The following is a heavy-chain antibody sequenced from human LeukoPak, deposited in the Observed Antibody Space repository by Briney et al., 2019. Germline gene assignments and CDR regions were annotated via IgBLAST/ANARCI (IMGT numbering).Heavy chain of an antibody. V-gene: IGHV3-48*03. J-gene: IGHJ4*02. D-gene: IGHD3-22*01. CDR3: ARGGIYDSSGYYFGY. Sequence: GGSLRLSCAASGFTFSRYEMNWVRQAPGKGLEWVSYISSSDSTIYYADSVKGRFTISRDNAKNSLYLQMNGLRAEDTAVYYCARGGIYDSSGYYFGYWGQGTLVTVSP. CDR1: GFTFSRYE. CDR2: ISSSDSTI.